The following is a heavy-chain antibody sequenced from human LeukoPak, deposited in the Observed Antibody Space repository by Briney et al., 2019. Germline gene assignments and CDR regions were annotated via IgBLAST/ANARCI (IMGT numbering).Heavy chain of an antibody. CDR1: GFTFSSYA. J-gene: IGHJ4*02. CDR2: ISGGGATT. V-gene: IGHV3-23*01. Sequence: GSLRLSCAASGFTFSSYAMSWVRQAPGKGLEWVSDISGGGATTFYADSVKGRFTISRDNSKNTLYLQLSSLRADDTAVYYCAKSTGYSTTGRDFDSWGRGTLVTVSS. D-gene: IGHD6-13*01. CDR3: AKSTGYSTTGRDFDS.